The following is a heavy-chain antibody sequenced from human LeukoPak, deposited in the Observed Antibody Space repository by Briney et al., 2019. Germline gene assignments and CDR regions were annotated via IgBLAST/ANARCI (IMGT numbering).Heavy chain of an antibody. Sequence: GASVKVSCKASGYTFSFYYIYWVRQAPGQGLEWMGIINPSDGSTSYAQKFQGRVTMTRDMSTSTVYMELSSLRSEDTAVYYCARAYYYGSGSYYRYYYYYMDVWGKGTTVTVSS. J-gene: IGHJ6*03. D-gene: IGHD3-10*01. CDR3: ARAYYYGSGSYYRYYYYYMDV. CDR2: INPSDGST. CDR1: GYTFSFYY. V-gene: IGHV1-46*01.